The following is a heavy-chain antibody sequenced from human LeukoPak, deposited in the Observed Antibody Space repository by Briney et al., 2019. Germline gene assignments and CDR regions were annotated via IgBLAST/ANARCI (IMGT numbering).Heavy chain of an antibody. CDR2: INHSGST. J-gene: IGHJ4*02. Sequence: SETLSLTCAVYGGSFSGYYWSWIRQPPGKGLEWIGEINHSGSTYYNPSLKSRVTISVDTSKNQFSLKLSSVTAADTAVYYCARGHRYGGTPNDYWGQGTLVTVSS. D-gene: IGHD4-23*01. CDR3: ARGHRYGGTPNDY. CDR1: GGSFSGYY. V-gene: IGHV4-34*01.